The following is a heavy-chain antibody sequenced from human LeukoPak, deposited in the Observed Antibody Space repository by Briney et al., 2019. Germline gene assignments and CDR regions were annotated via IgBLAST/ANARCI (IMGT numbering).Heavy chain of an antibody. CDR2: IQYDGGNK. CDR1: GFTFSSYG. D-gene: IGHD3-22*01. V-gene: IGHV3-30*02. CDR3: ATEGSSGYGPNNWFDP. J-gene: IGHJ5*02. Sequence: GGSLRLSCAASGFTFSSYGMHWVRQAPGKGLEWVAFIQYDGGNKYYADSVKGRFTISRDSSENTLYLQMNSLRAEDTAVYYCATEGSSGYGPNNWFDPWGQGTLVTVSS.